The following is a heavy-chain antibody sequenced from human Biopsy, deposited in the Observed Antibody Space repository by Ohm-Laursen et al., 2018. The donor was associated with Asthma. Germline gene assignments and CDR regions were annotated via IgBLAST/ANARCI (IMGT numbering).Heavy chain of an antibody. V-gene: IGHV4-59*01. CDR2: IYSSGST. CDR3: VRAVRNEQWLAPFDY. CDR1: SGSISSFY. J-gene: IGHJ4*02. D-gene: IGHD6-19*01. Sequence: GTLSLTCTVSSGSISSFYWSWIRQPPGKGLEWIGYIYSSGSTNYNPSLKSRVTMSADTSKNQFSMKLSSVTAADTAIYYCVRAVRNEQWLAPFDYWGQGKPVTVSS.